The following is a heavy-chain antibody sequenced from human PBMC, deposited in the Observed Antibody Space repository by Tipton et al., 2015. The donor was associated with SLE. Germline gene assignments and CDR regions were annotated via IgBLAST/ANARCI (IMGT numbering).Heavy chain of an antibody. D-gene: IGHD5-18*01. J-gene: IGHJ4*02. CDR2: MNSDGSNV. V-gene: IGHV3-74*01. CDR1: GFNFRRHW. CDR3: VREGDTAFDY. Sequence: SLRLSCAASGFNFRRHWTDWVRQVPGKGLVWLSRMNSDGSNVFYADSVMGRFTISRDNAKNTVYLQMNSLRAEDSALYYCVREGDTAFDYWGQGTLVSVSS.